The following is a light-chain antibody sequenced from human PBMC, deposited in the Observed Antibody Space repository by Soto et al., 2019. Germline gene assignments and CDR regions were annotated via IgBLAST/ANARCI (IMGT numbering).Light chain of an antibody. Sequence: LTQSPGTLSLSPGERATLSCRASQSVSINDLAWYQQKPGKAPKLLIYAASTLQSGVPSRFSGSGSGTDFTLTISSLQPEDFATYYCQQLDSYPLTFGGGTKVEIQ. CDR2: AAS. CDR3: QQLDSYPLT. CDR1: QSVSIN. J-gene: IGKJ4*01. V-gene: IGKV1-9*01.